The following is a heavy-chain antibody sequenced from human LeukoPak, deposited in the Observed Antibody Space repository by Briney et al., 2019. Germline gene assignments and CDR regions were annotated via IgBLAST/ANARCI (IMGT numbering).Heavy chain of an antibody. CDR2: LSSDGSNK. D-gene: IGHD3-22*01. V-gene: IGHV3-30*04. Sequence: GRSLRLSCAASGFTFSSYAMHWVRQAPGKGLEWVAVLSSDGSNKYYADSVKGRFTLSTDNSKNSLYLQMNSLRATDTAVYYCARGYDSSGYYFDYWGQGTLATVSS. CDR3: ARGYDSSGYYFDY. J-gene: IGHJ4*02. CDR1: GFTFSSYA.